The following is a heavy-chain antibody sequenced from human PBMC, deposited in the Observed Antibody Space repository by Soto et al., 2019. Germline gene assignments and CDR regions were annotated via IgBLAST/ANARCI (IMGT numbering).Heavy chain of an antibody. V-gene: IGHV4-39*01. CDR3: ARRNVDTAMVDY. CDR2: MYYSGRT. CDR1: GGSISSSSYY. D-gene: IGHD5-18*01. J-gene: IGHJ4*02. Sequence: SETLSLTGTVSGGSISSSSYYWGWIRQPPGKGLEWIGSMYYSGRTYYNPSLKSRVTISVDTSKNQFSLKLSSVTAADTAVYYCARRNVDTAMVDYWGQGTLVTVSS.